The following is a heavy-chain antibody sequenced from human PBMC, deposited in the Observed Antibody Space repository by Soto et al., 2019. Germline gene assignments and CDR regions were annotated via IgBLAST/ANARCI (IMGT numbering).Heavy chain of an antibody. CDR3: AKYPVSQLLFTYVDTSMVTSYYFDY. Sequence: GGSLRLSCAASGFTFSSYAMSWVRQAPGKGLEWVSAISGSGGSTYYADSVKGRFTISRDNSKNTLYLQMNSLRAEDTAVYYSAKYPVSQLLFTYVDTSMVTSYYFDYWGQGTLVTVSS. D-gene: IGHD5-18*01. V-gene: IGHV3-23*01. J-gene: IGHJ4*02. CDR1: GFTFSSYA. CDR2: ISGSGGST.